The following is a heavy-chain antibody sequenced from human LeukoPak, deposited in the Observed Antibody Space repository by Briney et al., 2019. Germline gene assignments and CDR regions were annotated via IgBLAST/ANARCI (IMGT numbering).Heavy chain of an antibody. CDR3: AREDGV. CDR1: GLTFSEYY. Sequence: GGSLRLSCAASGLTFSEYYMSWIRQAPGKGLEWVSYISSSGSTKYYADSVKGRFTISRDNAKNSLYLQMNSLRAEDTAVYYCAREDGVWGQGTMVTVSS. V-gene: IGHV3-11*01. D-gene: IGHD5-24*01. CDR2: ISSSGSTK. J-gene: IGHJ3*01.